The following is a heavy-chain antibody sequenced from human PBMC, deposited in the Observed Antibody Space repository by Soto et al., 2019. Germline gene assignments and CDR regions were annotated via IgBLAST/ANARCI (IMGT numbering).Heavy chain of an antibody. CDR2: INPNSGGT. CDR1: VYTFAGSY. Sequence: ASMAVSCQESVYTFAGSYMHWVRQAPGHGLEWKRWINPNSGGTNYAQKFQGWATMTRDTSLSTAYMELSRLRSDDTAVYYCARSYYYDSRGYYGDAFDLWGQRPRVTV. V-gene: IGHV1-2*04. J-gene: IGHJ3*01. CDR3: ARSYYYDSRGYYGDAFDL. D-gene: IGHD3-22*01.